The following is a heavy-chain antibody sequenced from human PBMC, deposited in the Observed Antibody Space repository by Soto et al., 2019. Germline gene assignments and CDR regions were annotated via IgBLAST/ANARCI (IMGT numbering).Heavy chain of an antibody. Sequence: PGESLKISCKGSGYSFTSYWIGWVRQMPGKGLEWMGIIYPGDSDTRYSPSFQGQVTISADKSISTAYLQWSSLKASDTAMYYCARSHNRYSGYAWDYMDVWGKGTTVTVSS. CDR3: ARSHNRYSGYAWDYMDV. CDR1: GYSFTSYW. CDR2: IYPGDSDT. V-gene: IGHV5-51*01. J-gene: IGHJ6*03. D-gene: IGHD5-12*01.